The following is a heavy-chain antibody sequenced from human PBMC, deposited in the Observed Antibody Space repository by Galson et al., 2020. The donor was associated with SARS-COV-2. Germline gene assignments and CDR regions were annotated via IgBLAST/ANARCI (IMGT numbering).Heavy chain of an antibody. Sequence: GGSLRLSCAASGFILSSNWMSCVRQAPGKGLEWVANMNDDGSEKYYVDSVKGRFTISRDNAKNSLFLQMDSRRGEDTAVYYCARFQKHCSSGSGGHFDYWGHGALVAISS. J-gene: IGHJ4*01. CDR3: ARFQKHCSSGSGGHFDY. V-gene: IGHV3-7*01. D-gene: IGHD2-15*01. CDR1: GFILSSNW. CDR2: MNDDGSEK.